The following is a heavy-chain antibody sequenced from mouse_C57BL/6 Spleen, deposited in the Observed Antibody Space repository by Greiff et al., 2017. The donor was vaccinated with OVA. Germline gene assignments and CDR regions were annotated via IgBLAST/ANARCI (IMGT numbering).Heavy chain of an antibody. CDR2: IYPGDGDT. V-gene: IGHV1-82*01. J-gene: IGHJ3*01. D-gene: IGHD2-4*01. CDR3: VYDYDVFAY. Sequence: VQLQQSGPELVKPGASVKISCKASGYAFSSSWMNWVKQRPGKGLEWIGRIYPGDGDTNYNGKFTGKATLTADKSSSTAYMQLSSLTSEDSAVYFCVYDYDVFAYWGQGTLVTVSA. CDR1: GYAFSSSW.